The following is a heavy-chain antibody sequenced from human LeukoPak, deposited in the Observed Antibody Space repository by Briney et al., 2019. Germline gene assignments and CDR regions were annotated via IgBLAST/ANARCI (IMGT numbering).Heavy chain of an antibody. CDR2: INHSGST. J-gene: IGHJ4*02. Sequence: SETLSLTCAVYGGSFSGYYWSWIRQPPGKGLEWIGGINHSGSTNYNPSLKSRVTISVDTSKNQFSLKLSSVTAADTAVYYCARDPIAGRVGYYFDYWGQGTLVTVSS. CDR1: GGSFSGYY. D-gene: IGHD6-13*01. V-gene: IGHV4-34*01. CDR3: ARDPIAGRVGYYFDY.